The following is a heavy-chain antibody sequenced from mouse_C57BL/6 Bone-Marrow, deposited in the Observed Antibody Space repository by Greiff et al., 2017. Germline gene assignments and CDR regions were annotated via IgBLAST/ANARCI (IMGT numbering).Heavy chain of an antibody. Sequence: LQESGAELVRPGTSVKVSCKASGYAFTNYLIEWVKQRPGQGLEWIGVINPGSGGTNYNEKFKGKATLTADKSSSTAYMQLSSLTSEDAAVYFYARSKNWDSWFAYWGQGTLVTVAA. CDR1: GYAFTNYL. V-gene: IGHV1-54*01. CDR2: INPGSGGT. CDR3: ARSKNWDSWFAY. D-gene: IGHD4-1*01. J-gene: IGHJ3*01.